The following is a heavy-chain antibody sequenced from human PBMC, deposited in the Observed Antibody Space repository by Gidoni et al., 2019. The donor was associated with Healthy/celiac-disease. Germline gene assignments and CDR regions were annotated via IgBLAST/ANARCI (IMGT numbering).Heavy chain of an antibody. J-gene: IGHJ4*02. CDR2: ISGSGGST. Sequence: EVQLLESGGGLVQPGGSLRLSCAASGFTFSSYAMSWVRQAPGKGLEGFSAISGSGGSTYYADSVKGRFTISRDNSKNTLYLQMNSLRAEDTAVYYCAKDYYGSSWTLYYWGQGTLVTVSS. CDR1: GFTFSSYA. V-gene: IGHV3-23*01. D-gene: IGHD6-13*01. CDR3: AKDYYGSSWTLYY.